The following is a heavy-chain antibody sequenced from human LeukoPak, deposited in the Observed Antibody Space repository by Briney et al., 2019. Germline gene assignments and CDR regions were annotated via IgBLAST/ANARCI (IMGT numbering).Heavy chain of an antibody. CDR2: ISSSGSTI. J-gene: IGHJ3*02. V-gene: IGHV3-48*03. CDR3: ARDGEGAENDAFDI. D-gene: IGHD3-10*01. CDR1: GFTFSSYE. Sequence: GGSLRLPCAASGFTFSSYEMNWVRQAPGKGLEWVSYISSSGSTIYYADSVKGRFTISRDNAKNSLYLQMNSLRAEDTAVYYCARDGEGAENDAFDIWGQGTMVTVSS.